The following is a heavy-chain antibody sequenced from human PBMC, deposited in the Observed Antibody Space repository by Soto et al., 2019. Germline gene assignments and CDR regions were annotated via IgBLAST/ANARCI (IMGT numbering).Heavy chain of an antibody. CDR3: AIIAVAERYYYYYGMDV. CDR2: IDPSDSYT. Sequence: GESLKISCKGSGYSFTSYWISWVRQMPGKGLEWMGRIDPSDSYTNYSPSFQGHVTISADKSISTAYLQWSSLKASDTAMYYCAIIAVAERYYYYYGMDVWGQGTKVTVSS. V-gene: IGHV5-10-1*01. CDR1: GYSFTSYW. D-gene: IGHD6-19*01. J-gene: IGHJ6*02.